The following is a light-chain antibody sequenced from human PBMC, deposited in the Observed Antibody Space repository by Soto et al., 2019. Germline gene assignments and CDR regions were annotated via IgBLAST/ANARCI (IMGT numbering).Light chain of an antibody. V-gene: IGKV1-17*01. CDR2: AAS. CDR1: QGIRNA. CDR3: LQHNSYPLT. J-gene: IGKJ4*01. Sequence: DIQMTQSPSSLSASVGDRVTITCRASQGIRNALGWYQQKPGKAPKRLIYAASSLQSGVPSRFSGSGSGTEFTLTISSLQPEDCATYSCLQHNSYPLTCGGGNKVEIK.